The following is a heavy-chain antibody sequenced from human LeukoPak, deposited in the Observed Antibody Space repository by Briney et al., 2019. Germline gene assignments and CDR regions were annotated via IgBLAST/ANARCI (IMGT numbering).Heavy chain of an antibody. V-gene: IGHV3-66*01. J-gene: IGHJ4*02. CDR3: ARGLMVRGYYFDY. CDR2: IYTGGST. D-gene: IGHD3-10*01. CDR1: ELTVSSNY. Sequence: GGSLRLSCAASELTVSSNYMSWVRQAPGKGLEWVSVIYTGGSTYYADSVKGRFTISRDNSKNTLYLQMNSLRAEDTAVYYCARGLMVRGYYFDYWGQGTLATVSS.